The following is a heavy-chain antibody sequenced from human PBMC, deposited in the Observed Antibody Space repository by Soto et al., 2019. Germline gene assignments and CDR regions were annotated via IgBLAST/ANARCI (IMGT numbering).Heavy chain of an antibody. CDR2: IYYSGST. D-gene: IGHD2-21*02. J-gene: IGHJ3*02. V-gene: IGHV4-39*01. CDR3: ARSLAYCGGDCYAFDI. CDR1: GGAIRNSSYH. Sequence: PSESLSHTSNISGGAIRNSSYHRGWIRQPPGMGLDWIGCIYYSGSTYYNPSLKSRVTISVDTSKNQFSLKLSSVTAADTAVYYCARSLAYCGGDCYAFDIWGQGTMVS.